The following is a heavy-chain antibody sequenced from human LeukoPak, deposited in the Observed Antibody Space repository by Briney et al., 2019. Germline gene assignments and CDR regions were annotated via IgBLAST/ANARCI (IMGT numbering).Heavy chain of an antibody. D-gene: IGHD2-2*01. Sequence: SETLSLTCAVYGGSFSGYYWRWIRQPPGKGLEWIGEINHSGSTNYNPSLKRRVTISVDTSNNQFSLKLSSVTAADTAVYYCAKGRLIVVVPAASRGKYNCFDPWGQGTLVTVSS. J-gene: IGHJ5*02. CDR2: INHSGST. V-gene: IGHV4-34*01. CDR3: AKGRLIVVVPAASRGKYNCFDP. CDR1: GGSFSGYY.